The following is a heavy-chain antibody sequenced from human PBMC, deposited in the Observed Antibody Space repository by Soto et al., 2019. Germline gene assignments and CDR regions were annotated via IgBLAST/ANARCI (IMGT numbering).Heavy chain of an antibody. CDR2: ISAYNGNT. D-gene: IGHD6-19*01. Sequence: ASVKVSCKASGYTFTSYGISWVRQDPGQGVEWMGWISAYNGNTNYAQKLQGRVTMTTDTSTSTAYMELRSLRSDDTAVYYCARDGYSSGWYRVFDIWGQGTMVTVSS. CDR3: ARDGYSSGWYRVFDI. V-gene: IGHV1-18*01. J-gene: IGHJ3*02. CDR1: GYTFTSYG.